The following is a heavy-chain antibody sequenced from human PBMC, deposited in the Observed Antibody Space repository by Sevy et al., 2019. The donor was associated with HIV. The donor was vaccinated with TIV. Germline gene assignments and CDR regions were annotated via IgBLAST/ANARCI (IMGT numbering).Heavy chain of an antibody. V-gene: IGHV3-21*01. CDR3: ARDTVVGGAFDI. CDR1: GFTFSSYS. CDR2: ISSSSSYI. J-gene: IGHJ3*02. D-gene: IGHD2-15*01. Sequence: GGSLRLSCAASGFTFSSYSMNWVRQAPGKGLEWVSSISSSSSYIYYADSVKGRFTISRDNAKNSLYLQMNSLRAEDTAVYYCARDTVVGGAFDIWGQRTMVTVSS.